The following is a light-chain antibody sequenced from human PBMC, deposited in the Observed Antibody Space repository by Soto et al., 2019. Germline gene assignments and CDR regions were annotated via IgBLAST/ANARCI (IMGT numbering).Light chain of an antibody. CDR1: QSISSY. CDR2: DAS. J-gene: IGKJ1*01. CDR3: QQYGSSPRT. Sequence: DIQMTQSPSSLSASVGDRVTITCRASQSISSYLNWYQQKPGKAPKLLIYDASSLGSGVPSRFSGSGSGTEFTLTISSLQPDDFAVYYCQQYGSSPRTVGQGTKVDLK. V-gene: IGKV1-39*01.